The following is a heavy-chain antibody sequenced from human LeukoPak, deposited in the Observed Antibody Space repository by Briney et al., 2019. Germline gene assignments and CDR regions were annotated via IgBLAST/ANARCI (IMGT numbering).Heavy chain of an antibody. V-gene: IGHV1-69*04. CDR1: GGTFSSYA. CDR2: IIPILDVT. CDR3: ARGLDSSGYYGGYYFDY. D-gene: IGHD3-22*01. Sequence: SVTVSCKASGGTFSSYAISWVRQAPGQGLEWMGRIIPILDVTNYAQKFHGRVTITADKSTSTAYMELSSLRSEDTAVYYCARGLDSSGYYGGYYFDYWGQGTLVTVSS. J-gene: IGHJ4*02.